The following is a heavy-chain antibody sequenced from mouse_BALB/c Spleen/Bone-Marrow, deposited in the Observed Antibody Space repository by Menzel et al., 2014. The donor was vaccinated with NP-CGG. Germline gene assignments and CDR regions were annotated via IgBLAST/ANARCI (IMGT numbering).Heavy chain of an antibody. CDR3: ARRGSSGYWFAY. CDR2: IDPYYGGN. J-gene: IGHJ3*01. Sequence: VQLQQSGPELEKPGASVKISCQASGYSFTGYNINWVKQSNGKSLEWLGNIDPYYGGNSYNQKFKAKATLTVDRSSSTAYMQLKSLTSEDSAVYYCARRGSSGYWFAYWGQGTLVTVSA. CDR1: GYSFTGYN. D-gene: IGHD3-1*01. V-gene: IGHV1-39*01.